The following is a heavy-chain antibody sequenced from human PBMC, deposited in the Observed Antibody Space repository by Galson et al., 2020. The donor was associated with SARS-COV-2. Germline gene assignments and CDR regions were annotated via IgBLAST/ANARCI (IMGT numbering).Heavy chain of an antibody. Sequence: APETLSLTCTVSGGSISSGGYYCSWLRQHPGKGLEWFGYNYYSGSTHYNPSPKRRVTISVDTSKNQFHLTLSSVTAADIAVYYCASSHCGGDCYSQDFDYWGQGTLVSVAS. V-gene: IGHV4-31*03. CDR3: ASSHCGGDCYSQDFDY. CDR2: NYYSGST. D-gene: IGHD2-21*02. CDR1: GGSISSGGYY. J-gene: IGHJ4*02.